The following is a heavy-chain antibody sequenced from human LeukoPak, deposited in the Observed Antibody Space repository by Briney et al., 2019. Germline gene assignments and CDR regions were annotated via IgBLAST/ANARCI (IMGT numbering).Heavy chain of an antibody. V-gene: IGHV3-11*04. CDR1: EFTFSDYY. Sequence: GGSLRPSCAASEFTFSDYYMSWIRQAPGKGLEWVSYISSSGSTIYYADSVKGRFTISRDNAKNTVYLQMNSLRTEDTAVYYCARDFDMGTTPGDDFDYWGQGTLVTVSS. CDR2: ISSSGSTI. D-gene: IGHD1-14*01. CDR3: ARDFDMGTTPGDDFDY. J-gene: IGHJ4*02.